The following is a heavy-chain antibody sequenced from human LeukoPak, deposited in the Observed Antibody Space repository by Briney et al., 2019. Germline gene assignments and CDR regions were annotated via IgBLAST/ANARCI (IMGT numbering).Heavy chain of an antibody. CDR3: TRGRRGVFNDAFDI. D-gene: IGHD3-10*01. J-gene: IGHJ3*02. Sequence: GGSLRLTCAASGFTFRTYDMNWVRQAPGKGLEWVAAISGRGDNTYYVDSVKGRFAISRDNSRNTLYLHLNSLRAEDTAIHYCTRGRRGVFNDAFDIWGQGTVVTVSS. CDR2: ISGRGDNT. CDR1: GFTFRTYD. V-gene: IGHV3-23*01.